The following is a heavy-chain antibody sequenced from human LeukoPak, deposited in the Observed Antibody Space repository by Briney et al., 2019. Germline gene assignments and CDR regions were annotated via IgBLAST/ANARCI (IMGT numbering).Heavy chain of an antibody. CDR3: ARLSYYDSSGYYYVRAYGMDV. J-gene: IGHJ6*02. CDR1: GFTVSSNY. CDR2: ISSSSSYI. D-gene: IGHD3-22*01. V-gene: IGHV3-21*01. Sequence: GGSLRLSCAASGFTVSSNYMNWVRQAPGKGLEWVSSISSSSSYIYYADSVKGRFTISRDNAKNSLYLQMNSLRAEDTAVYYCARLSYYDSSGYYYVRAYGMDVWGQGTTVTVSS.